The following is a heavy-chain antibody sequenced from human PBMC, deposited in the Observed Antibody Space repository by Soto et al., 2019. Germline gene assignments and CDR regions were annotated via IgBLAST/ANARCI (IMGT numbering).Heavy chain of an antibody. CDR2: ISSSGSTI. CDR3: ARVGIMITFGGVADAFDI. D-gene: IGHD3-16*01. V-gene: IGHV3-11*01. CDR1: GFTFSDYY. Sequence: PGGSLRLSCAASGFTFSDYYMSWIRQAPGKGLEWVSYISSSGSTIYYADSVKGRFTISRDNAKNSLYLQMNSLRAEDTAVYYCARVGIMITFGGVADAFDIWGQGTMVTVSS. J-gene: IGHJ3*02.